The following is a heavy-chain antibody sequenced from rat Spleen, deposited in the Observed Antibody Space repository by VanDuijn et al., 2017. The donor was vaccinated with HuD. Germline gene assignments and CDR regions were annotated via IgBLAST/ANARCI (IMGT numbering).Heavy chain of an antibody. V-gene: IGHV2-63*01. Sequence: QVQLMESGPGLVQPSETLSLTCTVSGFSLTSYNVHWVRQPPGKGLEWMGRMRYNGDTSYNSALKSRLSISRDTSKNQVFLKMNSLQTDDTGTYYCTTAAFDYWGQGVMVTVSS. J-gene: IGHJ2*01. CDR2: MRYNGDT. CDR3: TTAAFDY. CDR1: GFSLTSYN.